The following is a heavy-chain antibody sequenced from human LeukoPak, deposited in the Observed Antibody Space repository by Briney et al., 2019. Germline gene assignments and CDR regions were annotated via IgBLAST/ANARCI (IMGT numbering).Heavy chain of an antibody. CDR2: MKQDGSET. D-gene: IGHD2/OR15-2a*01. Sequence: GGSLRLSCVVSGFTLSSSWMTWVRQAPGKGLEWVANMKQDGSETHYVDSVKGRFTISRDNAKNSLYLQMNSLRAEDTAVYYCAREPGIGYAFDIWGHGTVVTVFS. CDR1: GFTLSSSW. V-gene: IGHV3-7*01. J-gene: IGHJ3*02. CDR3: AREPGIGYAFDI.